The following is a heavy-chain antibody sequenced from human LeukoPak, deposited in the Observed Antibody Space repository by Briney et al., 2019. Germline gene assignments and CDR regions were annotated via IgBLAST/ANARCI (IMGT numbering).Heavy chain of an antibody. CDR1: GYTSHNYG. V-gene: IGHV1-18*01. D-gene: IGHD3-16*01. CDR3: ARDAPWGTVFGMDV. Sequence: ASVKVSCKASGYTSHNYGISWVRQAPGQGLEWMGWISAYTDNTNYAQNLQGRVTMTTDTSTSIAYMELRSLRSDDTAVYYCARDAPWGTVFGMDVWGQGTTVTVSS. J-gene: IGHJ6*02. CDR2: ISAYTDNT.